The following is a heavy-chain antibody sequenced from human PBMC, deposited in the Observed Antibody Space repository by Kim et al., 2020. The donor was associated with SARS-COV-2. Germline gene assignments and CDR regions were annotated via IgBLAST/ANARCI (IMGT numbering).Heavy chain of an antibody. CDR2: IYYSGST. CDR3: ASNSFITQTYYDSSGAADY. Sequence: SETLSLTCTVCGGSISSSSYYWGWIRQPPGKGLEWIGSIYYSGSTYYNPSLKSRVTISVDTSKNQFSLKLSSVTAADTAVYYCASNSFITQTYYDSSGAADYWGQGTLVTVSS. V-gene: IGHV4-39*01. J-gene: IGHJ4*02. CDR1: GGSISSSSYY. D-gene: IGHD3-22*01.